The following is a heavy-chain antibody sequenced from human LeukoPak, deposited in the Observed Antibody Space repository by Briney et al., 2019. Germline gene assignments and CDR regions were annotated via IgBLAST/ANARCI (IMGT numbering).Heavy chain of an antibody. D-gene: IGHD2-15*01. CDR3: ARDKGPPYCSGGSRSPADTYFDP. V-gene: IGHV1-69*05. CDR1: GGTFSSYA. J-gene: IGHJ4*02. CDR2: IIPIFGTA. Sequence: SVKVSCKASGGTFSSYAISWVRQAPGQGLEWMGGIIPIFGTANYAQKFQGRVTITTDESTSTAYMELSSLRSEDTAVYYCARDKGPPYCSGGSRSPADTYFDPWGQGPLVTAS.